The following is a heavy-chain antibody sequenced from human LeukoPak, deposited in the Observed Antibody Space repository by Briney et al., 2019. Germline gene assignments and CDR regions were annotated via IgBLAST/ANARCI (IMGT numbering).Heavy chain of an antibody. CDR2: ISYDGSNK. J-gene: IGHJ4*02. CDR1: GFTFSSYG. D-gene: IGHD3-22*01. Sequence: PGGSLRLSCAASGFTFSSYGMHWVRQAPGKGLEWVAVISYDGSNKYYADSVKGRFTISRDNSKNTLYLQMNSLRAEDTAVYYCAKEYHYDSRAYSKPESFGYWGQGTLVTVSS. CDR3: AKEYHYDSRAYSKPESFGY. V-gene: IGHV3-30*18.